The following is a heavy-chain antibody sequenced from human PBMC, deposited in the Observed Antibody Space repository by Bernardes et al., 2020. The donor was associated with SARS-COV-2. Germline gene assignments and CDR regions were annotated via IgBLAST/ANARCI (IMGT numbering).Heavy chain of an antibody. V-gene: IGHV1-18*04. CDR2: ISPNNGNT. CDR3: ARSWGPRGVDGELPLGYGGR. Sequence: ASVKVSCKSSGYTFTSYGISWVRQAPGHGLEWLGWISPNNGNTNFAQKFQGRVTLTTDTSISTAYMELRSLRSDDTAVYFCARSWGPRGVDGELPLGYGGRGGLGT. D-gene: IGHD5-12*01. CDR1: GYTFTSYG. J-gene: IGHJ1*01.